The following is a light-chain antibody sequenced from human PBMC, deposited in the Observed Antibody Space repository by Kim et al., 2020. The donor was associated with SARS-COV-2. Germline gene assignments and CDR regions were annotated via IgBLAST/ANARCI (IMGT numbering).Light chain of an antibody. V-gene: IGLV2-14*04. Sequence: GQSITISCNGTSSDVCAYNYVSWYQQYPGKAPRLMIYDVFERPSGVSIRFSGSKSGNTASLTISGLQTEDEADYYFSSYTGSSPVVFGGGTQLTVL. CDR1: SSDVCAYNY. J-gene: IGLJ2*01. CDR3: SSYTGSSPVV. CDR2: DVF.